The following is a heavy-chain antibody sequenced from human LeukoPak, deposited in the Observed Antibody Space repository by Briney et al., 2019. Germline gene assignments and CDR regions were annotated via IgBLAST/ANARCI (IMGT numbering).Heavy chain of an antibody. CDR2: ISSSSSTI. CDR3: AIIYLIVGATTFDY. Sequence: PGGSLRLSCAASGFTFSSYSMNWVRQAPGKGLEWVSYISSSSSTIYYADFVKGRFTISRDNAKNSLYLQMNSLRAEDTAVYYCAIIYLIVGATTFDYWGQGTLVTVSS. CDR1: GFTFSSYS. D-gene: IGHD1-26*01. J-gene: IGHJ4*02. V-gene: IGHV3-48*01.